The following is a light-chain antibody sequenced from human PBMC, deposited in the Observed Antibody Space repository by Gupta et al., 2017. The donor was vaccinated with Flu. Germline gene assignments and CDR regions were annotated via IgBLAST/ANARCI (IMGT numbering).Light chain of an antibody. CDR3: SSYSSSNSAFV. Sequence: IIISSARSRDVGGYKSVFSYQKHQGRAPNLIFFEVINLPSGVPDLFSGSKSGNTASLIVSRRQPDDEADYYCSSYSSSNSAFVLGAGTTMTVL. V-gene: IGLV2-8*01. J-gene: IGLJ1*01. CDR2: EVI. CDR1: SRDVGGYKS.